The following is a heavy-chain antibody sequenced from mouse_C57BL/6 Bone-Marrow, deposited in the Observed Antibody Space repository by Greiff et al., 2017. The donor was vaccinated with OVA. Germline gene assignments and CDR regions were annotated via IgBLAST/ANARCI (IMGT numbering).Heavy chain of an antibody. CDR2: ISSGSSTI. CDR3: AFSSGGSRRRDY. CDR1: GFTFSDYG. V-gene: IGHV5-17*01. Sequence: EVQLVESGGGLVKPGGSLKLSCAASGFTFSDYGMHWVRQAPEKGLEWVAYISSGSSTIYYADTVKGRFTISRDNAKNTLFLQMTSLRSEDTAMYYCAFSSGGSRRRDYWGQGTTLTVSS. D-gene: IGHD1-1*01. J-gene: IGHJ2*01.